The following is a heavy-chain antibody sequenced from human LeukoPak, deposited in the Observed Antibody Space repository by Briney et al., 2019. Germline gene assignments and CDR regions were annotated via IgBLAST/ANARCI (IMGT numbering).Heavy chain of an antibody. V-gene: IGHV3-53*01. J-gene: IGHJ4*02. Sequence: GGSLRLSCAASGFTVSSNYMSWVRQAPGKGLEWVSVIYSGGSTYYADSVKGRFTISRDNSKNTLYLQMNSLRAEDTAVYYCAKALKTPYGDYESVIDYWGQGTLVTVSS. CDR1: GFTVSSNY. CDR3: AKALKTPYGDYESVIDY. D-gene: IGHD4-17*01. CDR2: IYSGGST.